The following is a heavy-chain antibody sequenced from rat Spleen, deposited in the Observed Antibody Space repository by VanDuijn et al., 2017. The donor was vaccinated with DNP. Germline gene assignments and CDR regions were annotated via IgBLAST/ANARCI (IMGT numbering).Heavy chain of an antibody. CDR3: GRYGLRVYFEY. J-gene: IGHJ2*01. CDR1: GYSITSNY. Sequence: EVQLQESGPGLVKPSQSLSLTCSVTGYSITSNYWGWIRKFPGNKMEWIGHISYSGSTSYIPSLKSRISITRDTSKNHFFLQLNSLTTEDTATYYCGRYGLRVYFEYWGQGVMVTVSS. D-gene: IGHD1-7*01. V-gene: IGHV3-1*01. CDR2: ISYSGST.